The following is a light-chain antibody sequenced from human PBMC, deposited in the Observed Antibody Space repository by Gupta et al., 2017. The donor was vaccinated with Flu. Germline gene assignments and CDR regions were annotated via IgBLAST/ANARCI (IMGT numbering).Light chain of an antibody. Sequence: PSSLSASVGDRVTITCRASQNIGSSLNWYQQKAGKAPKLLFFATSSPNIGVPSDFSDSGSGTEFTLTISRLQPEDFATYFCQQSDSAPRTFGQGTKLEIK. CDR2: ATS. V-gene: IGKV1-39*01. CDR1: QNIGSS. J-gene: IGKJ2*01. CDR3: QQSDSAPRT.